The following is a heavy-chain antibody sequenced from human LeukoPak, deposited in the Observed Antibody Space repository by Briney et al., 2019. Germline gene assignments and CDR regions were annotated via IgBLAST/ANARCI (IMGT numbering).Heavy chain of an antibody. CDR1: GFTFSTYW. V-gene: IGHV3-7*01. D-gene: IGHD5-24*01. CDR2: VKEDGSKK. Sequence: GGSLRLSCAASGFTFSTYWMSWVRQAPGKGLEWVASVKEDGSKKEYVDSVKGRFTISRDNAKNSVYLQMNTLRAEDTAVYYCARWRGVQSEFVYWGQGALATVSS. CDR3: ARWRGVQSEFVY. J-gene: IGHJ4*02.